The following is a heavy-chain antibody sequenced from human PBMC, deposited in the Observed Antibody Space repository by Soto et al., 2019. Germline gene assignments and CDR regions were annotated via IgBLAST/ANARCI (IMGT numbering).Heavy chain of an antibody. CDR1: GFTFDDYA. V-gene: IGHV3-43*02. CDR2: ISGDGGST. CDR3: AKDLFRAGITLFDY. D-gene: IGHD3-10*01. J-gene: IGHJ4*02. Sequence: GGSLRLSCAVSGFTFDDYAMHWVRQAPGKGLEWVSLISGDGGSTYYADSVKGRFTISRDNSKNSLYLQMNSLRTEDTALYYCAKDLFRAGITLFDYWGQGTLVTVSS.